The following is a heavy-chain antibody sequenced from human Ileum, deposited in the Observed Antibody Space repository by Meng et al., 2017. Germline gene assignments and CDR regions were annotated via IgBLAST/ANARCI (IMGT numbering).Heavy chain of an antibody. J-gene: IGHJ4*02. CDR3: ARVSSMIMVYGGSYFDY. V-gene: IGHV4-34*01. Sequence: QVQLQQWGARLLKPSETLARTCAVYGGSFSGYYWSWIRQPPGKGLEWIGEINHSGSTNYNPSLKSRVTISVDTSKNQFSLKLSSVTAADTAVYYCARVSSMIMVYGGSYFDYWGQGTLVTVSS. CDR1: GGSFSGYY. CDR2: INHSGST. D-gene: IGHD2-8*01.